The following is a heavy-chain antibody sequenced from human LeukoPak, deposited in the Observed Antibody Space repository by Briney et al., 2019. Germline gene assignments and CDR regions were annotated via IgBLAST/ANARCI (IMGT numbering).Heavy chain of an antibody. Sequence: SETLSLTCAVYGGSLSGYYWSWIRQPPGKGLEWIGEINHSGSTNYNPSLKSRVTISVDTPKHQFSPALSSVTAADTAVYYCAKYRRMMTFRGVPYYYYGMDVWGQGTTVTVSS. J-gene: IGHJ6*02. V-gene: IGHV4-34*01. CDR3: AKYRRMMTFRGVPYYYYGMDV. CDR1: GGSLSGYY. CDR2: INHSGST. D-gene: IGHD3-16*01.